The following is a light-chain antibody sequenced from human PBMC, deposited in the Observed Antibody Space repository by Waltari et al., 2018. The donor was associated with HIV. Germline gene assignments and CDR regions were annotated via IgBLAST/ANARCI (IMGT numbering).Light chain of an antibody. CDR1: QSVDSNY. CDR2: GAS. V-gene: IGKV3-20*01. CDR3: QQYGASPT. J-gene: IGKJ1*01. Sequence: EIVLTQSPGTLSLYQGDRATPFCRASQSVDSNYIAWYQHKSGQPPRLLIYGASNRATGIPDKFGGSGSGTHFSLSINKLAPEDFAMYYCQQYGASPTFGQGTKVEI.